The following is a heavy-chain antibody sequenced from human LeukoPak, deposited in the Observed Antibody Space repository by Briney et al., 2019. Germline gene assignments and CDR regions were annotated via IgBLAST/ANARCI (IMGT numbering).Heavy chain of an antibody. J-gene: IGHJ4*02. Sequence: PGGSLRLSCAASGFTFSSYAMSWVRPAPGRGLAWVSAVSSSGGSTYYEHSVQGWITNSREHSKKTLFLQMDSCNAEGPAVYFCAKDREGYSYGVDYCGQRTLFTVSS. D-gene: IGHD5-18*01. V-gene: IGHV3-23*01. CDR1: GFTFSSYA. CDR3: AKDREGYSYGVDY. CDR2: VSSSGGST.